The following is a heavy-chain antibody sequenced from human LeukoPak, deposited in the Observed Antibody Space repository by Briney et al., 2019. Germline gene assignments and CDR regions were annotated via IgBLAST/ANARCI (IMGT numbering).Heavy chain of an antibody. CDR2: IYPGGNT. J-gene: IGHJ3*02. CDR3: ARDPPDGWGTAFDI. D-gene: IGHD3-16*01. V-gene: IGHV3-53*01. Sequence: LPGGSLRLSCTASGFTVSSNYMNWVRQAPGKGLEWVSVIYPGGNTYYADSVKGRFTTSRDNSKNTLCLQMNSLRAEDTAVYYCARDPPDGWGTAFDIWGQGTMVTVSS. CDR1: GFTVSSNY.